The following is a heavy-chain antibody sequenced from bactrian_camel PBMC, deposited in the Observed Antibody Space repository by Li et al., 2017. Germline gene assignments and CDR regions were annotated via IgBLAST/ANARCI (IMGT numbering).Heavy chain of an antibody. J-gene: IGHJ4*01. CDR1: GSDFNANYMV. D-gene: IGHD4*01. CDR3: AADTPPCYSDSRFFSRIDEYEY. V-gene: IGHV3S54*01. CDR2: IYTAGGNA. Sequence: HVQLVESGGGSAQAGGSLRLSCAASGSDFNANYMVMAWFRQGPGKDREGVAAIYTAGGNAYSADSVKGRLTISQDHAKNTLYLQMNSLKPEDTAMYYCAADTPPCYSDSRFFSRIDEYEYLGQGTQVTVSS.